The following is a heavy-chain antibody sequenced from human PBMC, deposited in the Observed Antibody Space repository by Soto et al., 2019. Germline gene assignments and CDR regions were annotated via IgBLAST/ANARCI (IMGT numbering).Heavy chain of an antibody. CDR3: AKDQVVVRSSFDY. Sequence: PGGSRRRSWAASGFTFSSYAMSWVRQAPGKGLEWVSAISGSGGSTYYADSVKGRFTNSRDNSKNTLYLQMNSLRAKDTAVYYCAKDQVVVRSSFDYWGQGTLVTVSS. V-gene: IGHV3-23*01. J-gene: IGHJ4*02. CDR1: GFTFSSYA. D-gene: IGHD2-21*01. CDR2: ISGSGGST.